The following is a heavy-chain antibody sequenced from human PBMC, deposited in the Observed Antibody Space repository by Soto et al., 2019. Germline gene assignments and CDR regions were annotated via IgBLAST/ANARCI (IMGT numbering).Heavy chain of an antibody. CDR2: MNPGSGDT. CDR3: ARMATFGSLNWFDP. V-gene: IGHV1-8*01. CDR1: GYSFTNNA. Sequence: GASVKVSCKASGYSFTNNAVSWVRQATGQGLEWMGWMNPGSGDTGYAQKFQGRVTMTRDISIATAYMELSSLRSDDTAIYYCARMATFGSLNWFDPWGQGTLVTAPQ. J-gene: IGHJ5*02. D-gene: IGHD3-16*01.